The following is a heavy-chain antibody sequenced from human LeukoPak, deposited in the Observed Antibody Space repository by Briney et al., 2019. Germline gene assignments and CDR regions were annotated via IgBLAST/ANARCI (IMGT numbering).Heavy chain of an antibody. Sequence: SGKVSCKASGGTFSSYAISWVRQAPGQGLEWMGGIIPIFGTANYAQKFQGRVTITADESTSTAYMELSSLRSKDTAVYYCAWGGLRFLEWLEFDYWGQGTLVTVSS. J-gene: IGHJ4*02. V-gene: IGHV1-69*01. CDR3: AWGGLRFLEWLEFDY. CDR1: GGTFSSYA. CDR2: IIPIFGTA. D-gene: IGHD3-3*01.